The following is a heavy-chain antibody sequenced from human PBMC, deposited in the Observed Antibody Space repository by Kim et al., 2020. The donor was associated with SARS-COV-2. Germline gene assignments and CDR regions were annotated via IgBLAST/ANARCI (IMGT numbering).Heavy chain of an antibody. CDR2: INWNGGST. Sequence: GGSLRLSCAASGFTFDDYGMSWVRQAPGKGLEWVSGINWNGGSTGYADSVKGRFTISRDNAKNSLYLQMNSLRAEDTALYHCARPNWSGGYYFYDYWGQGTLVTVSS. CDR1: GFTFDDYG. J-gene: IGHJ4*02. D-gene: IGHD3-22*01. CDR3: ARPNWSGGYYFYDY. V-gene: IGHV3-20*01.